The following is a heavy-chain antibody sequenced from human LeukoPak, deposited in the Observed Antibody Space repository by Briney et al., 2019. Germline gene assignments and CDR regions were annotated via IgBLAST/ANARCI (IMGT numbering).Heavy chain of an antibody. CDR1: GGTFSSYA. Sequence: SSVKVSCKASGGTFSSYAISWVRQAPGQGLEWMGGVIPIFGTANYAQKFQGRVTITADESTSTAYMELSSLRSEDTAVYYCAASLYDILTGYYLYFDYWGQGALVTVSS. V-gene: IGHV1-69*01. J-gene: IGHJ4*02. D-gene: IGHD3-9*01. CDR3: AASLYDILTGYYLYFDY. CDR2: VIPIFGTA.